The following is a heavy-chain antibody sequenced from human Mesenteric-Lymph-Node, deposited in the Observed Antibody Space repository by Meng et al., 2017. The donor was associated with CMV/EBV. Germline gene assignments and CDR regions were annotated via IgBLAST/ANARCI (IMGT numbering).Heavy chain of an antibody. D-gene: IGHD4-11*01. J-gene: IGHJ4*02. CDR3: AKDRWDYSFGYYFDY. CDR1: GFTFRSYS. CDR2: IRYDGYNE. Sequence: GGSLRLSCAASGFTFRSYSMHWVRQAPGKGLEWVAFIRYDGYNEYYSDSVKGRFTISRDNSKNTLYLQVNSLRAEDTAVYYCAKDRWDYSFGYYFDYWGQGTLVTVSS. V-gene: IGHV3-30*02.